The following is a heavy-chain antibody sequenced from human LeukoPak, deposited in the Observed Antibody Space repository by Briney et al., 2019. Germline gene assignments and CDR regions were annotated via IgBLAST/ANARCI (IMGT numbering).Heavy chain of an antibody. J-gene: IGHJ5*02. CDR1: GGSISSHY. CDR2: IYYSGST. V-gene: IGHV4-59*11. CDR3: ARLYRSWFDP. D-gene: IGHD1-26*01. Sequence: PSETLSLTCTVSGGSISSHYWSWIRQPPGKGLEWIGYIYYSGSTNYNPSLKSRVTISVDTSKNQFSLKLSSLTAADTAVYYCARLYRSWFDPWGQGTLVTVSS.